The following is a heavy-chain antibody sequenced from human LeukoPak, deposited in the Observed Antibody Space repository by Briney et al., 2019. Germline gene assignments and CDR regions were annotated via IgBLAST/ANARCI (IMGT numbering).Heavy chain of an antibody. CDR3: ARDECSSTSCPIGIRDYYYYGMDV. D-gene: IGHD2-2*01. Sequence: ASVKVSCKASGYTFTGYYMHWVRQAPGQGLEWMGWINPNSGGTNYAQKFQGRVTMTRDTSISTAYMELSRLRSDDTAVYYCARDECSSTSCPIGIRDYYYYGMDVWGQGTTVTVSS. J-gene: IGHJ6*02. CDR2: INPNSGGT. V-gene: IGHV1-2*02. CDR1: GYTFTGYY.